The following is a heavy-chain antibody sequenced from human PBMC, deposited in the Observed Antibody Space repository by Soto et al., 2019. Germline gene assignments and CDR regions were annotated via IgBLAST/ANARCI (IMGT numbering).Heavy chain of an antibody. V-gene: IGHV4-39*01. J-gene: IGHJ3*02. D-gene: IGHD3-22*01. Sequence: SETLSLTCTVSGGSISSSSHYWAWIRQPPGKGLEWIGSIYYDGSTHYYPSLESRVTISTDMSKNQFSLRLNSVTTADTAVYYCARPYYDSSGYWGAMDIWGQGTMVTVSS. CDR3: ARPYYDSSGYWGAMDI. CDR2: IYYDGST. CDR1: GGSISSSSHY.